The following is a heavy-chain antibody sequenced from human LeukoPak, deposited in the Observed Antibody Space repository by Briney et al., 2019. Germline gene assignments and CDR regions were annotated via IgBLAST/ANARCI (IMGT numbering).Heavy chain of an antibody. CDR2: MNPNSGNT. D-gene: IGHD3-3*01. CDR3: ARGSPPRDFWSGYFPYYYYMDV. Sequence: ASVKVSCKASGYTFTSYDINWVRQATGQGLEWMGWMNPNSGNTGYAQKFQGRVTMTRNNSISTAYMELSSLRSEDTAVYYCARGSPPRDFWSGYFPYYYYMDVWGKGTTVTVSS. V-gene: IGHV1-8*01. CDR1: GYTFTSYD. J-gene: IGHJ6*03.